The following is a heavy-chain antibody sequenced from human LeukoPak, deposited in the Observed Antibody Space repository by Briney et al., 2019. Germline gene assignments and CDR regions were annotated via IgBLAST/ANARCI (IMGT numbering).Heavy chain of an antibody. J-gene: IGHJ4*02. CDR1: GFTFDDYA. V-gene: IGHV3-43*02. Sequence: PGGSLRLSCAASGFTFDDYAMHWIRQAPGKGLEWVSLISGDGGSTYYADSVKGRFTISRDNSKNSLYLQMNSLRTEDTALYYCAKDFPPSTVAGFDYWGQGTLVTVSS. CDR2: ISGDGGST. D-gene: IGHD6-19*01. CDR3: AKDFPPSTVAGFDY.